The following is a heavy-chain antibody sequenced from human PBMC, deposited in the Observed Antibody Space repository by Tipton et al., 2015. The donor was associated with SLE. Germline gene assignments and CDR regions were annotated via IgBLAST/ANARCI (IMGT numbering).Heavy chain of an antibody. CDR3: ARFWGPNSWYFDY. CDR2: INHSGST. Sequence: TLSLTCTVSGASTSSGRYYWAWIRQSPGGGLEWIGEINHSGSTNYKQSLKSRVTISVDTSKTQFSLKLSSVTAADTAVYYCARFWGPNSWYFDYWGQGTLVTVSS. D-gene: IGHD6-13*01. V-gene: IGHV4-30-2*06. CDR1: GASTSSGRYY. J-gene: IGHJ4*02.